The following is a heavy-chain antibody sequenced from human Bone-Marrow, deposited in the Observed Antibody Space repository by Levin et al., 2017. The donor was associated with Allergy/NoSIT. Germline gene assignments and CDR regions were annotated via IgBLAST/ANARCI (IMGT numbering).Heavy chain of an antibody. CDR2: IYWDDDK. CDR1: GFSFTTDRAA. V-gene: IGHV2-5*02. Sequence: SGPMLVKPTQTLTLTCTFSGFSFTTDRAAVGWIRQPPGKALEWLALIYWDDDKRYRTALKSRLTITKDTSGAQVVLTMTNMGPEDTGTYYCARAREGAYFSYWGQGTLVTVSA. J-gene: IGHJ4*02. CDR3: ARAREGAYFSY. D-gene: IGHD2/OR15-2a*01.